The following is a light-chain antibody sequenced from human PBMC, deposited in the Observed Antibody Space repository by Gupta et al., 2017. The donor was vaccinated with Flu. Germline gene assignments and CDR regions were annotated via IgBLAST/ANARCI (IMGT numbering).Light chain of an antibody. J-gene: IGKJ2*03. Sequence: EIVLTQSPDSLSVAPGEEATLVCRASQHLDSSLLTWYHQKPGQAPRLLIYKTDTRASGIPDRFRGRGGGTEFTLAISGLEPEDLGVYFCQEYGFSKYSFGQGTKLEIK. CDR1: QHLDSSL. CDR2: KTD. CDR3: QEYGFSKYS. V-gene: IGKV3-20*01.